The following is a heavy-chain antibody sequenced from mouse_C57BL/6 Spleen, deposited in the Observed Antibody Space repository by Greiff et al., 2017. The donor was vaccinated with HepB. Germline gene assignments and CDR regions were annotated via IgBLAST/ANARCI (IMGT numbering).Heavy chain of an antibody. CDR3: DRRLPYYYAMDY. J-gene: IGHJ4*01. CDR1: GFSLTSYG. V-gene: IGHV2-2*01. D-gene: IGHD2-4*01. Sequence: QVHVKQSGPGLVQPSQSLSITCTVSGFSLTSYGVHWVRQSPGKGLEWLGVIWSGGSTDYNAAFISRLSISKDNSKSQVFFKMNSLQADDTAIYYCDRRLPYYYAMDYWGQGTSVTVSS. CDR2: IWSGGST.